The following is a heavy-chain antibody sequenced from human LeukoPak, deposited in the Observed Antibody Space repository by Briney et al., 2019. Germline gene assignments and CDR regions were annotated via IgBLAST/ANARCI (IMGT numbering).Heavy chain of an antibody. CDR1: GGTFSSYA. D-gene: IGHD5-12*01. CDR3: ARNSGYSGYDYEDYFDY. Sequence: GASVKVPCKASGGTFSSYAISWVRQAPGQGLEWMGGIIPIFGTANYAQKFQGRVTITADESTSTAYMELSSLRSEDTAVYYCARNSGYSGYDYEDYFDYWGQGTLVTVSS. CDR2: IIPIFGTA. V-gene: IGHV1-69*13. J-gene: IGHJ4*02.